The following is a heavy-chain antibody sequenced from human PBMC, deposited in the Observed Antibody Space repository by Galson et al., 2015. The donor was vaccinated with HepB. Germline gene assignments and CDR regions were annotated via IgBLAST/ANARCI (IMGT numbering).Heavy chain of an antibody. Sequence: SLRLSCAASGFMFYTYGMHWVRQAPGKGLEWVAVISIDGSNRNYGDSVKGRFSISRENPMNTIYLQMSSLRAEDTAVYYCVREDYSSPSMDVDLWGQGTLVIVSS. CDR2: ISIDGSNR. V-gene: IGHV3-30*03. CDR3: VREDYSSPSMDVDL. D-gene: IGHD6-6*01. CDR1: GFMFYTYG. J-gene: IGHJ5*02.